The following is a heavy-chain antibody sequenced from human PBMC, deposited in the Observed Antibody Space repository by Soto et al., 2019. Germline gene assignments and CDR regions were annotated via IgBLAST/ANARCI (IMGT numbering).Heavy chain of an antibody. Sequence: QVQLQESGPGLVKPSQTLSLACTVSGGSINIGGYFWSWVRQFPGKGLEWIGHLYYNGSTYYNPSLQSRVTISRATSKNQFSLRLTSVPAADTAVYYCATDEYFGSEINFYYYAMDVWGQGTTVTVSS. D-gene: IGHD3-16*01. V-gene: IGHV4-31*03. CDR2: LYYNGST. CDR1: GGSINIGGYF. CDR3: ATDEYFGSEINFYYYAMDV. J-gene: IGHJ6*02.